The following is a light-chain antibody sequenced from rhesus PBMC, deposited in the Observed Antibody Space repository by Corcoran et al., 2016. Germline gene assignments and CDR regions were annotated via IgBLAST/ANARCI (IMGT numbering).Light chain of an antibody. V-gene: IGKV1S9*01. CDR1: QSLSNY. CDR3: QQGYSYPWT. J-gene: IGKJ1*01. Sequence: DIQMTQSPSSLSASVGDRVTITCQASQSLSNYLNWYQQKPGKIPKLMIYRASSLQSGIPSRFSGSGSGTEFTLTNSSLQPEDFATYYCQQGYSYPWTFGQGTKVEIK. CDR2: RAS.